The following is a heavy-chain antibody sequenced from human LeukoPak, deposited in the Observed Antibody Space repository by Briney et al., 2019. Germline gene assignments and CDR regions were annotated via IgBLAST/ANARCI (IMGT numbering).Heavy chain of an antibody. Sequence: ASVKVSCKASGYTFTGYYMHWVRQAPGQGLEWMGWINPNSGGTNYAQKFQGRVTMTRDTSISTAYMELSRLRSDDTAVYYCARDTESYSFSHYYYYMDVWGKGTTVTVSS. J-gene: IGHJ6*03. D-gene: IGHD1-26*01. CDR1: GYTFTGYY. CDR3: ARDTESYSFSHYYYYMDV. V-gene: IGHV1-2*02. CDR2: INPNSGGT.